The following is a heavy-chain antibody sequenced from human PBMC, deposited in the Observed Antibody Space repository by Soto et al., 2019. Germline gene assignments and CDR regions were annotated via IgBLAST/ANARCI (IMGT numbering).Heavy chain of an antibody. CDR2: MSNDGNNQ. J-gene: IGHJ5*02. CDR1: RFDFTSYG. V-gene: IGHV3-30*03. CDR3: ARGFCDNRVCYYLSDL. D-gene: IGHD2-8*01. Sequence: RGSLRLSCAASRFDFTSYGMHWLRQAPGKGLEWVAVMSNDGNNQFYADSVRGRFIISRDTSKNTLFLQMTSLRPEDTAVYHCARGFCDNRVCYYLSDLWGPGDLVTVSS.